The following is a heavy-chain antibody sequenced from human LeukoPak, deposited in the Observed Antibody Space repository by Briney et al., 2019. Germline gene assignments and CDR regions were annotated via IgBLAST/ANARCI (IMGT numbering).Heavy chain of an antibody. J-gene: IGHJ4*02. CDR2: TYYRSKWYN. CDR3: ARAVRPERNPLLAVNTMIVVYFDY. Sequence: SQTLSLTCAISGDSVSSNSAAWNWIRQSPSRGLEWLGRTYYRSKWYNDYAVSVKSRITINPDTSKNQFSLQLNSVTPEDTAVYYCARAVRPERNPLLAVNTMIVVYFDYWGQGTLVTVSS. V-gene: IGHV6-1*01. D-gene: IGHD3-22*01. CDR1: GDSVSSNSAA.